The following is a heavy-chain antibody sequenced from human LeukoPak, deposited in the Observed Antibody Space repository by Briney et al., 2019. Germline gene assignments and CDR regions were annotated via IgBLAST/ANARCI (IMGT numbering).Heavy chain of an antibody. J-gene: IGHJ4*02. V-gene: IGHV3-9*01. CDR1: GFTFDDYA. CDR3: AKDKVFGGELDF. CDR2: ISWNSGTI. Sequence: GGSLGLSCAASGFTFDDYAMHWVRQAPGKGLEWVSGISWNSGTIGYADSVKGRFTISRDNAKNSLYLQMNSLRAEDTALYYCAKDKVFGGELDFWGQGTLVTVSS. D-gene: IGHD3-10*01.